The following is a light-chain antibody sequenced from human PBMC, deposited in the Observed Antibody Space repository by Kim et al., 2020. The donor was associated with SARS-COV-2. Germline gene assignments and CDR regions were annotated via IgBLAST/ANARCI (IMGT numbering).Light chain of an antibody. CDR2: RAS. CDR3: QQYTNWPYT. CDR1: QSVSNN. Sequence: EIVMTQSPATLSVSPGERATLSCRASQSVSNNLAWYQQKPGQPPRLLISRASTRATDIPARFSGSGSGTEFTLTISSLQSEDFAVYYCQQYTNWPYTFGQGTKLEI. J-gene: IGKJ2*01. V-gene: IGKV3D-15*01.